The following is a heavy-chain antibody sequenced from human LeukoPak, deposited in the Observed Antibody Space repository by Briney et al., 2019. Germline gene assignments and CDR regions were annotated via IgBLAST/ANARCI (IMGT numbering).Heavy chain of an antibody. V-gene: IGHV3-23*01. CDR2: ISGSGGST. J-gene: IGHJ4*02. CDR1: GFTFSSCA. Sequence: PGGSLRLSCAASGFTFSSCAMSWVRQAPGKGLEWVSAISGSGGSTYYADSVKGRFTISRDNSKNTLYLQMNSLRAEDTAVYYCARTPWGYYYDSSGSELRVYWGQGTLVTVSS. D-gene: IGHD3-22*01. CDR3: ARTPWGYYYDSSGSELRVY.